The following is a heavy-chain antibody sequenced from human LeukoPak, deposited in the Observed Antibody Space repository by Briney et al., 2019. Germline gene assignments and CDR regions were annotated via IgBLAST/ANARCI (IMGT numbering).Heavy chain of an antibody. J-gene: IGHJ4*02. CDR1: GYIFINYG. CDR3: ARVGKYYYDSSGYDY. Sequence: GASVKVSCKASGYIFINYGISWVRQAPGQGLEWMGWISAYNGNTNYAQKFQGRVTMTTDTSTNTAYMELRSLRSDDTAVYYCARVGKYYYDSSGYDYWGQGTLVTVSS. CDR2: ISAYNGNT. V-gene: IGHV1-18*01. D-gene: IGHD3-22*01.